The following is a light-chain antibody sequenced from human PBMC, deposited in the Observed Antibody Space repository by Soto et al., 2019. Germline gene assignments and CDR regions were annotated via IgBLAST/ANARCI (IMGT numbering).Light chain of an antibody. J-gene: IGKJ2*01. Sequence: EIVLTQSPGTLSFSPGERATLSCRASQSVSSTYLAWYQQKSGQAPRLLLYGASSRATGIPDRFSGSGSGTDFTLTISRLEPEDFAVYYCQQYGSSPPYTFGQGTKLEIK. CDR3: QQYGSSPPYT. CDR2: GAS. V-gene: IGKV3-20*01. CDR1: QSVSSTY.